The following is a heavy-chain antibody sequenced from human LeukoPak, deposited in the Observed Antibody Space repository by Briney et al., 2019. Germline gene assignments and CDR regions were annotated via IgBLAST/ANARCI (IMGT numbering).Heavy chain of an antibody. D-gene: IGHD3-22*01. V-gene: IGHV4-4*07. CDR3: ARVGPNYYDSSGYYSRGAFDI. J-gene: IGHJ3*02. Sequence: SETLSLTCTVSGGSISSYYWGWIRRPAGKGLEWIGRIYTTGSTNYNPSLKSRVTISVDTSRNQFSLKLSSVTAADTAVYYCARVGPNYYDSSGYYSRGAFDIWGQGTMVTVSS. CDR2: IYTTGST. CDR1: GGSISSYY.